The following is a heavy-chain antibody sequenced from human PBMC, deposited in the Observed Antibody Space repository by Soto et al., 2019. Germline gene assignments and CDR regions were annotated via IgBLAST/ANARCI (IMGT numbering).Heavy chain of an antibody. CDR1: GFTFSGYA. CDR3: ARKVSGSTGRPDLWYFDL. Sequence: EVQLLDSGGGLVQPGGSLRLSCAASGFTFSGYALTWVRQAPGKGLEWVSAFSGGGEATFYADSVKGRFTIPRDNSKNTLYLQMNTLRAEDTAVYYCARKVSGSTGRPDLWYFDLWGRGTLVTVSS. V-gene: IGHV3-23*01. D-gene: IGHD3-10*01. J-gene: IGHJ2*01. CDR2: FSGGGEAT.